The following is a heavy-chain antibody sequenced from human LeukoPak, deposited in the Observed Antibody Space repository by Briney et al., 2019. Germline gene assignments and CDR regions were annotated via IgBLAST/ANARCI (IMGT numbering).Heavy chain of an antibody. CDR2: IIPIFGTA. V-gene: IGHV1-69*05. J-gene: IGHJ5*02. Sequence: GASVKVSCKASGGTFSSYAISWVRQAPGQGLEWMGGIIPIFGTANYAQKFQGRVTNTTDESTSTAYMELSSLRSEDTAVYYCARDTTDSSSWYGETATGFDPWGQGTLVTVSS. D-gene: IGHD6-13*01. CDR3: ARDTTDSSSWYGETATGFDP. CDR1: GGTFSSYA.